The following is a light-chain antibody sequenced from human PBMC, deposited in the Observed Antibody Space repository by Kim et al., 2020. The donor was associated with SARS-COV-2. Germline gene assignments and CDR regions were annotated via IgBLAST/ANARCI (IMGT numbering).Light chain of an antibody. CDR2: GKN. Sequence: SSELTQDPAVSVALGQTVRITCQGDSLRSYYASCYQQKPGQAPVLVIYGKNNRPSGIPDRFSGSSSGNTASLTITGAQAEDEADYYCNSRDSSGNPYVFGTGTKVTVL. CDR3: NSRDSSGNPYV. V-gene: IGLV3-19*01. CDR1: SLRSYY. J-gene: IGLJ1*01.